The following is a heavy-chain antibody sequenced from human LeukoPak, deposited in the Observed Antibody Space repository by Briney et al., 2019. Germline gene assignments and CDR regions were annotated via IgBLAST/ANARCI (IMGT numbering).Heavy chain of an antibody. V-gene: IGHV3-53*05. Sequence: GGSLRLSCAASGFSVSSNYMSWVRQAPGKGLEWVSVIYSGGDTNYADSVKGRFTIFRDNSKNTLYLQMNSLRAEDTAVYYCAKSXXGXFDYWGQGTLVTVSS. CDR2: IYSGGDT. CDR3: AKSXXGXFDY. CDR1: GFSVSSNY. J-gene: IGHJ4*02.